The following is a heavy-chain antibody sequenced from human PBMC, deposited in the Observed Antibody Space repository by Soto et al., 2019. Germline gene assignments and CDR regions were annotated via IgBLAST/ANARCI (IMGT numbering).Heavy chain of an antibody. CDR2: ISSNGGST. V-gene: IGHV3-64D*06. Sequence: GVSLRLSCSASGFTFSSYAMHWVRQAPGKGLEYVSAISSNGGSTYYADSVTGRFAISRDNSKNTLYLQMGSLRPEDPAVYYRVKDFGFWSGYVDYCGQGTLVTVSA. D-gene: IGHD3-3*01. J-gene: IGHJ4*02. CDR3: VKDFGFWSGYVDY. CDR1: GFTFSSYA.